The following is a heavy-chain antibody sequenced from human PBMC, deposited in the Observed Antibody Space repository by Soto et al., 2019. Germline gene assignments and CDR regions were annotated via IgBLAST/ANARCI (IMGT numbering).Heavy chain of an antibody. CDR3: VREMVASSYGVIDY. V-gene: IGHV1-46*04. D-gene: IGHD3-16*01. Sequence: QVQLVQSGAEVKKSGASVKVSCKASGYTFIHHYMHWVRQAPGQGLQWMGVINPSGGRTRYAENLQGRVTMTSATSTATVYMELSNLKSEDTAVYYCVREMVASSYGVIDYWGQGTLVTVSS. J-gene: IGHJ4*02. CDR2: INPSGGRT. CDR1: GYTFIHHY.